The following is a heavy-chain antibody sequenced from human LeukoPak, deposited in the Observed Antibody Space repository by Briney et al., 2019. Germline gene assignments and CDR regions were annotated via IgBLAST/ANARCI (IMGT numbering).Heavy chain of an antibody. D-gene: IGHD4-23*01. CDR1: GFTFSSYA. J-gene: IGHJ4*02. CDR2: IRQDGSEK. Sequence: PGGSLRLSCAASGFTFSSYAMSWVRQAPGKGLEWVANIRQDGSEKNYVDSVKGRFTISRDNAKISLYLQMNSLRVEDTAAYYCATDRKVGTWDPRFDYWGQGTLVTVSS. V-gene: IGHV3-7*01. CDR3: ATDRKVGTWDPRFDY.